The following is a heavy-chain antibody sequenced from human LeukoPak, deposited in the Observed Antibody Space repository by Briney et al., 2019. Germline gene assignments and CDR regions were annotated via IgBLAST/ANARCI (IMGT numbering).Heavy chain of an antibody. D-gene: IGHD3-10*01. CDR1: GGSFSGYY. Sequence: KPSETLSLTCAVYGGSFSGYYWSWIRQPPGKGLEWIGEINHSGSTNYNPSLKSRVTISVDTSKNQFSLKLSSVTAADTAVYYCARRGPRRGPYYGSGSYSGFDPWGQGTLVTVSS. J-gene: IGHJ5*02. CDR2: INHSGST. V-gene: IGHV4-34*01. CDR3: ARRGPRRGPYYGSGSYSGFDP.